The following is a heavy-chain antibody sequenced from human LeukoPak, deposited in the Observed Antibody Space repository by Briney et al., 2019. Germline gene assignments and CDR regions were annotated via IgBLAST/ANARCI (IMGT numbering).Heavy chain of an antibody. D-gene: IGHD3-10*01. V-gene: IGHV1-46*01. CDR2: INPSGGST. Sequence: ASVKVSCKASGYTFTSYYMHWVRQAPGQGLEWMGIINPSGGSTSYAQKFQGRVTMTRDMSTSTVYMELSSLRSEDTAVYYCARDSDYYGSGNNKWFDPWGQGTLVTVSS. J-gene: IGHJ5*02. CDR3: ARDSDYYGSGNNKWFDP. CDR1: GYTFTSYY.